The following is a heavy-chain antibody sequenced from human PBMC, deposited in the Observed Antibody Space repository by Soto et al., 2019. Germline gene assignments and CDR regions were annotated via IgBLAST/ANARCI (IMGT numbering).Heavy chain of an antibody. D-gene: IGHD4-17*01. Sequence: LGESLKISCKGSGYSFTSYWIGWVRQMPGKGLEWMGIIYPGDSDTRYSPSFQGQVTISADKSISTAYLQWSSLKASDTAMYYCAKSTVTTLNYYYGMDVWGQGTTVTVSS. V-gene: IGHV5-51*01. CDR1: GYSFTSYW. CDR2: IYPGDSDT. J-gene: IGHJ6*02. CDR3: AKSTVTTLNYYYGMDV.